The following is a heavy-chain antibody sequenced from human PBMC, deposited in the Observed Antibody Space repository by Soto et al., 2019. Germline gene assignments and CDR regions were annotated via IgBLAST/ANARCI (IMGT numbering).Heavy chain of an antibody. D-gene: IGHD3-10*01. Sequence: PSETLSLTCTVSGGSISSGGYYWTWIRQHPGKGLEWIGYIYYSGSTNYNPSLKSRVTISVDTSKNQFSLKLSSVTAADTAVYYCARVLDGSGSYYIPYYYGMDVWGQGTTVTVSS. CDR2: IYYSGST. V-gene: IGHV4-61*08. CDR3: ARVLDGSGSYYIPYYYGMDV. J-gene: IGHJ6*02. CDR1: GGSISSGGYY.